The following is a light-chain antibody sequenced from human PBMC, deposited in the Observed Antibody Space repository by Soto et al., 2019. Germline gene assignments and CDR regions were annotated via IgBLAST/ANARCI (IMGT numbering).Light chain of an antibody. V-gene: IGLV2-8*01. CDR1: ISDVGGYNY. CDR2: EVS. J-gene: IGLJ1*01. CDR3: SSYAGSNIHYV. Sequence: QSVLTQPPSASGSPGQSVTISCTGTISDVGGYNYVSWYQQHPGKAPKLMIYEVSKRPSGVPDRFSGSKSGNTASLTVSGLQAEDEADYYCSSYAGSNIHYVFGTGTKVTVL.